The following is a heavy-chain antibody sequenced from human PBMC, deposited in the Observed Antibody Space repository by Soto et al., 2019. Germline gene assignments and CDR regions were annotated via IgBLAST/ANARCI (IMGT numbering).Heavy chain of an antibody. J-gene: IGHJ5*02. Sequence: GGSLRLSCGAAGFTFGGYSMNWVRQAPGKGLEWVSYISSSSSTIYYADSVKGRFTISRDNAKNSLYLQMNSLRAEDTAVYYCARHPERIAQIGWFDPWGQGTLVTVSS. CDR1: GFTFGGYS. V-gene: IGHV3-48*01. CDR2: ISSSSSTI. D-gene: IGHD6-13*01. CDR3: ARHPERIAQIGWFDP.